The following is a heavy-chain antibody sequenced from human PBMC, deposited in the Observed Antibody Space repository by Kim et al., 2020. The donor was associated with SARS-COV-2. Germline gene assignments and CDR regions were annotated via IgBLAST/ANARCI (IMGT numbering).Heavy chain of an antibody. D-gene: IGHD2-2*01. Sequence: PSLKIGVTISVDTSKNQFSLKRSSVTAADTAGYYCARIVVPAAINYGMDVWGQGTTVTVSS. CDR3: ARIVVPAAINYGMDV. J-gene: IGHJ6*02. V-gene: IGHV4-31*02.